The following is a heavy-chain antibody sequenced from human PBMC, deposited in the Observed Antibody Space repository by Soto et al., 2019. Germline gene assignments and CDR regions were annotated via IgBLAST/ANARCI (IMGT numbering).Heavy chain of an antibody. Sequence: PGGSLRLSCAASGFTFSNYSMSWVRQAPGKGLEWVSSISGGGGKTNYVDSVKGRFTISRDNSKNSLYLQMNSLRAEDTAVYYCARVGLVRTYYWGQGTLVTVSS. CDR3: ARVGLVRTYY. J-gene: IGHJ4*02. D-gene: IGHD6-6*01. CDR1: GFTFSNYS. V-gene: IGHV3-23*01. CDR2: ISGGGGKT.